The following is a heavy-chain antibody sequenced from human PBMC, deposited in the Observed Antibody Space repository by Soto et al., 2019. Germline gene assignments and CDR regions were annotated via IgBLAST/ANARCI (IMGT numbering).Heavy chain of an antibody. V-gene: IGHV1-3*01. Sequence: ASVKVSCKASGYTFTSYAMHWVRQAPGQRLEWMGWINAGNGNTKYSQKFQGRVTITRDTSASTAYMELSSLRSEDTAVYYCARDDPYYDYVWGSYGIDVWGQGTTVTVSS. J-gene: IGHJ6*02. CDR1: GYTFTSYA. CDR3: ARDDPYYDYVWGSYGIDV. CDR2: INAGNGNT. D-gene: IGHD3-16*01.